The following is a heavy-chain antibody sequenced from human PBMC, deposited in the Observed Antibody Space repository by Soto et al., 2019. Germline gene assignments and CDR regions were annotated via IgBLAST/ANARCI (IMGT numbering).Heavy chain of an antibody. CDR3: ARDCSGGSCYPGMDV. J-gene: IGHJ6*02. Sequence: GGSLRLSCAASGFNFNSYTINWVRQAPGKRPEWLSSISSSGYIFSTDSVRGRFTISRDNAKNSVYLQINSLRAEDTAVYFCARDCSGGSCYPGMDVWGQGTTVTVSS. D-gene: IGHD2-15*01. V-gene: IGHV3-21*01. CDR1: GFNFNSYT. CDR2: ISSSGYI.